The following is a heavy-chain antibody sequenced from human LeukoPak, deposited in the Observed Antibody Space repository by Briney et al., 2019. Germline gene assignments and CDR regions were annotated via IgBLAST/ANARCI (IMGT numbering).Heavy chain of an antibody. V-gene: IGHV1-2*02. CDR3: ARYYYDSSGYPNWFDP. J-gene: IGHJ5*02. CDR2: INPNSGGT. Sequence: ASVKVSCKVSGYTFTGYYMHWVRQAPGQGLEWMGWINPNSGGTNYAQKFQGRVTMTRDTSISTAYMKLSRLRSDDTAVYYCARYYYDSSGYPNWFDPWGQGTLVTVSS. CDR1: GYTFTGYY. D-gene: IGHD3-22*01.